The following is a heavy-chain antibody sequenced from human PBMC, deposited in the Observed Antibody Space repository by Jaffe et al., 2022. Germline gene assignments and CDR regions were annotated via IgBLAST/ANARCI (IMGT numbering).Heavy chain of an antibody. CDR1: GFTFSSYA. Sequence: EVQLLESGGGLVQPGGSLRLSCAASGFTFSSYAMSWVRQAPGKGLEWVSAISGSGGSTYYADSVKGRFTISRDNSKNTLYLQMNSLRAEDTAVYYCAKDRQRITIFGVVPTRGYYYMDVWGKGTTVTVSS. CDR2: ISGSGGST. CDR3: AKDRQRITIFGVVPTRGYYYMDV. J-gene: IGHJ6*03. V-gene: IGHV3-23*01. D-gene: IGHD3-3*01.